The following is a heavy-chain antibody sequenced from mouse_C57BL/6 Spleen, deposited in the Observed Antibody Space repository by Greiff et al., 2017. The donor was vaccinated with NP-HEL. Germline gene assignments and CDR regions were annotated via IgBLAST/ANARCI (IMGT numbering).Heavy chain of an antibody. D-gene: IGHD1-1*01. CDR2: IHPNSGST. CDR1: GYTFTSYW. V-gene: IGHV1-64*01. CDR3: ARDSYGSSYGY. J-gene: IGHJ2*01. Sequence: QVHVKQPGAELVKPGASVKLSCKASGYTFTSYWMHWVKQRPGQGLEWIGMIHPNSGSTNYNEKFKSKATLTVDKSSSTAYMQLSSLTSEDSAVYYCARDSYGSSYGYWGQGTTLTVSS.